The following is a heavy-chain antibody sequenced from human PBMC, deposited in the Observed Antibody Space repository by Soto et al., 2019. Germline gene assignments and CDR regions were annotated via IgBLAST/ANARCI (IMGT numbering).Heavy chain of an antibody. V-gene: IGHV3-NL1*01. J-gene: IGHJ4*02. D-gene: IGHD4-17*01. CDR2: IYSGGSS. CDR3: AKDRQDYGDSFDY. CDR1: GFTFSSYS. Sequence: GGSLRLSCAASGFTFSSYSMNWVRQAPGKGLEWVSVIYSGGSSYYAVSVQGRFTISRDNSKNTLYLQMNSLRAEDTAVYYCAKDRQDYGDSFDYWGQGTLVTVSS.